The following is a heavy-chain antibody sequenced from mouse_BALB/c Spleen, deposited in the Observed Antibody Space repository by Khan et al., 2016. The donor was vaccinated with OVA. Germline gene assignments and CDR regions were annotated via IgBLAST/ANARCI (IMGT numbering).Heavy chain of an antibody. CDR2: IYPGNSDT. V-gene: IGHV1-5*01. CDR1: GYSFTSYW. CDR3: TRGGYSSFAY. D-gene: IGHD1-3*01. Sequence: VQLQQSGTVLARPGASVKMSCKASGYSFTSYWMYWVKQRPGQGLEWIGGIYPGNSDTDYNQKFKGKAKLTAGTSASTAYMELRSLTNEDSAVYYCTRGGYSSFAYWGQGTLVTVSA. J-gene: IGHJ3*01.